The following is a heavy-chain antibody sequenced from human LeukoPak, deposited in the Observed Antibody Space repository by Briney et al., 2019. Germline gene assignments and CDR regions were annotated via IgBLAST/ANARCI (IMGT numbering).Heavy chain of an antibody. CDR2: ISSRSAYI. J-gene: IGHJ4*02. CDR3: ARDRSGSYPYYFDY. V-gene: IGHV3-21*01. CDR1: GFTFSDYS. D-gene: IGHD1-26*01. Sequence: GGSLRLSCAASGFTFSDYSMNWVRQAPGKGLEWVSSISSRSAYIHYTDSVKGRFNISRDNAENPLYLQMNNLRADDTAVYYCARDRSGSYPYYFDYWGQGTLVTVSS.